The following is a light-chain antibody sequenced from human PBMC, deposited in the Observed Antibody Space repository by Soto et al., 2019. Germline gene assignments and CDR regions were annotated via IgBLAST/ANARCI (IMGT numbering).Light chain of an antibody. CDR2: DVS. J-gene: IGLJ2*01. Sequence: QSVLTQPASVSGSPGQSITISCTGTSSDVGGYNYVSWYQQHPDKAPKLMIYDVSNRPSGVSNRFSGSKSGNTASLTISGLQAEDEADYYCFSYTSTSTRVFGGGTKVTVL. CDR3: FSYTSTSTRV. V-gene: IGLV2-14*03. CDR1: SSDVGGYNY.